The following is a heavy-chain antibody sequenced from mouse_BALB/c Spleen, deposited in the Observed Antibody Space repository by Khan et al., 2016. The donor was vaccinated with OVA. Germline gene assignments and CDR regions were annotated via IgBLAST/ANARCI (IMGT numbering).Heavy chain of an antibody. J-gene: IGHJ4*01. D-gene: IGHD2-9*01. V-gene: IGHV2-6-1*01. Sequence: VQLVESGPGLAAPSQSLSITCTISGFSLTTYGVHWVRQPPGKGLEWLVEICRDGCSTYNSDLKSKLTTSKDKSKSQVLVKMNRIQPDDDAVYFCARQTYYLYDIMAYWGQGTSVTVSS. CDR1: GFSLTTYG. CDR2: ICRDGCS. CDR3: ARQTYYLYDIMAY.